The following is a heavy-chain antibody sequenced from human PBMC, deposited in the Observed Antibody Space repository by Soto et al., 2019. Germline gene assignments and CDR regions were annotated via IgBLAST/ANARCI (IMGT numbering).Heavy chain of an antibody. CDR3: APDLGGPEGS. V-gene: IGHV3-74*01. J-gene: IGHJ5*02. CDR1: GFTFSNYW. D-gene: IGHD3-16*01. Sequence: EVQLVESGGGLVQPGGSLRLSCAASGFTFSNYWMHWVRQGPGKGLVWVSRMNEDGTTIDYADPVKGRFTISRDNAKSTLYLQMNSLRPEDTAVYYCAPDLGGPEGSWGQGTLVTVSS. CDR2: MNEDGTTI.